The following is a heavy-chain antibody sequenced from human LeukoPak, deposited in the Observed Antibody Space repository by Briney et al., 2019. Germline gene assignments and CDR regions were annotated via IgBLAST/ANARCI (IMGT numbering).Heavy chain of an antibody. J-gene: IGHJ5*02. Sequence: GGSLRLSCAASGFTFKSYAMTWVRQAPGKGLEWVSAIGGGGDKVFYADSVKGRFTISRDNSKRTLFLQMNSLGAADTAVYYCAKVSSGEHTSWSDFSQDKWFDPWGLGTLVTVAS. CDR1: GFTFKSYA. D-gene: IGHD3-3*01. CDR3: AKVSSGEHTSWSDFSQDKWFDP. V-gene: IGHV3-23*01. CDR2: IGGGGDKV.